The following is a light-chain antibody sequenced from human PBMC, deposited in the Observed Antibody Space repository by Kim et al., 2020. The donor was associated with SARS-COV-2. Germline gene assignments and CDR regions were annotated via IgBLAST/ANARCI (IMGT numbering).Light chain of an antibody. Sequence: GQAITISCTGTSSDVGGYNSFSWYQQHPGKAPNLMIYDVSNRPSGVSNRFSGSKSGNTASLTISGLQAEDEADYYCSSYTSSSTRVFGGGTQLTVL. CDR3: SSYTSSSTRV. CDR1: SSDVGGYNS. V-gene: IGLV2-14*03. J-gene: IGLJ3*02. CDR2: DVS.